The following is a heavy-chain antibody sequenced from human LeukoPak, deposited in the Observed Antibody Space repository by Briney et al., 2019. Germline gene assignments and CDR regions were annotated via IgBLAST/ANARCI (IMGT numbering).Heavy chain of an antibody. V-gene: IGHV3-74*01. D-gene: IGHD3-22*01. CDR1: GFTFSSYW. CDR2: INSDGSSI. Sequence: GGSLRLSCAASGFTFSSYWMHWVRQAPGKGLVWASHINSDGSSISYADSVKGRFTISRVNAKNTLYLQMNSLRAEDTAVYYCARAGGSDSSGYYQGAFDMWGQGTMVTVSS. CDR3: ARAGGSDSSGYYQGAFDM. J-gene: IGHJ3*02.